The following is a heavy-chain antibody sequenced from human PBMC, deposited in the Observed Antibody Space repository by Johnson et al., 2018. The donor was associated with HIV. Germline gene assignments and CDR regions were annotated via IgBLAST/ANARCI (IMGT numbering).Heavy chain of an antibody. CDR3: ATDAFDI. Sequence: VQLVESGGGVVQPGESLRLSCAASGFSISNYGVHWVRQAPGKGLEWVSYISSSGSGGSTYYADSVKGRFTISRDNSKNTLYLQMNSLRAEDTAVYYCATDAFDIWGQGTMVTVSS. J-gene: IGHJ3*02. V-gene: IGHV3-23*04. CDR1: GFSISNYG. CDR2: ISSSGSGGST.